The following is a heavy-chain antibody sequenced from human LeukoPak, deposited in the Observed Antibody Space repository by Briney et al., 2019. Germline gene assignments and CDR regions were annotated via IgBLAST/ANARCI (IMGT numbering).Heavy chain of an antibody. CDR2: IYYSGDT. D-gene: IGHD6-13*01. Sequence: SETLSLTCIVSGDSISPYYWNWIRQPPGKGLEWIGYIYYSGDTNYNPSLKSRVTMSVDTSKNQFSLKLTSVTAADTAVYYCARSQQLIRTFDSWGQGTLVTVSS. J-gene: IGHJ4*02. V-gene: IGHV4-59*01. CDR3: ARSQQLIRTFDS. CDR1: GDSISPYY.